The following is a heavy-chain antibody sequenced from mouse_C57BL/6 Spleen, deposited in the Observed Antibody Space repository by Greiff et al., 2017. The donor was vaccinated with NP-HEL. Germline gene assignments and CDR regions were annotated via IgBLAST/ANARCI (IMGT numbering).Heavy chain of an antibody. V-gene: IGHV5-9*01. CDR2: ISGGGGNT. CDR1: GFTFSSYT. CDR3: ARPDYGSSWSLFDY. Sequence: EVMLVESGGGLVKPGGSLKLSCAASGFTFSSYTMSWVRQTPEKRLEWVATISGGGGNTYYPDSVKGRFTISRDNAKNTLYLQMGSLRSEDTALYYCARPDYGSSWSLFDYWGQGTTLTVSS. J-gene: IGHJ2*01. D-gene: IGHD1-1*01.